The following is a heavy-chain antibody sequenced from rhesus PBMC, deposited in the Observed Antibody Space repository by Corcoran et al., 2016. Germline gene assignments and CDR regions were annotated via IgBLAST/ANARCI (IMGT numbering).Heavy chain of an antibody. D-gene: IGHD2-39*01. CDR2: IHGSSART. Sequence: QVQLQESGPGVVKPSDNLSLTCAVSGGSISDSYRWGWVRPPPGEGLGWVGDRMGLDWMGYIHGSSARTNYNPFFKSRVSIAKDTSNNQFSLKLSSVTAADTAVYYCAISRGLRHFDYWGQGVLVTVSS. CDR1: GGSISDSYR. CDR3: AISRGLRHFDY. V-gene: IGHV4S10*01. J-gene: IGHJ4*01.